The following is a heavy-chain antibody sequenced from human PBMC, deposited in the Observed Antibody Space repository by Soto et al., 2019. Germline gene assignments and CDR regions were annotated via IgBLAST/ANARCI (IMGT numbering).Heavy chain of an antibody. V-gene: IGHV1-8*01. Sequence: GASVKVSCKASGYTFTSYGINWVRQATGQGLEWMGWMNPNSGNTGYAQKFQGRVTMTRNTSISTAYMELSSLRSEDTAVYYCARGLRQYDYVWGSYRHRNWFDPWGQGTLVTVSS. D-gene: IGHD3-16*02. CDR2: MNPNSGNT. J-gene: IGHJ5*02. CDR3: ARGLRQYDYVWGSYRHRNWFDP. CDR1: GYTFTSYG.